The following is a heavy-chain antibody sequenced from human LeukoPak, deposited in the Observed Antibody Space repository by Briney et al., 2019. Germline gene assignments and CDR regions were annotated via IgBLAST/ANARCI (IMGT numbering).Heavy chain of an antibody. J-gene: IGHJ4*02. CDR2: ISSSSYI. CDR1: GFTFSNYN. CDR3: ARDLEYYGDYNFDY. D-gene: IGHD4-17*01. V-gene: IGHV3-21*01. Sequence: GGSLRLSCAASGFTFSNYNMNWVRQAPGKGLEWVSSISSSSYIYYADSVTGRFTISRDNARNSLYLQMNSLRAEDTAVYYCARDLEYYGDYNFDYWGQGTLVTVSS.